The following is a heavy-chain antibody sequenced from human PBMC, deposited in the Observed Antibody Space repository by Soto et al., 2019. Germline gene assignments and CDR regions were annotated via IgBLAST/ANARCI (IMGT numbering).Heavy chain of an antibody. J-gene: IGHJ4*02. D-gene: IGHD6-13*01. CDR3: ARDHSIRFVAAAGSALSY. CDR2: IIPILGIA. CDR1: GGTFSSYT. V-gene: IGHV1-69*08. Sequence: QVQLVQSGAEVKKPGSSVKVSCKASGGTFSSYTISWVRQAPGQGLEWMGRIIPILGIANYAQKFQGRVTITAVKSTSTAYMELSSLRSEDTAVYYCARDHSIRFVAAAGSALSYWGQGTLVTVSS.